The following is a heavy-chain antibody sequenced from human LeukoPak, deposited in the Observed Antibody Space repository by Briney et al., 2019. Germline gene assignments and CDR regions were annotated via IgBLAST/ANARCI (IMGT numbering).Heavy chain of an antibody. Sequence: ASETLSLTCAVSDGSISRYLWSWIRQPAGKGLEWLGRIHTSGTTTYSPSFQNRVTMSMDTSKKQISLRLSSVTAADTAVYYCATEQVSGSAWGFDYWGQGSLVTVSS. D-gene: IGHD6-19*01. V-gene: IGHV4-4*07. CDR2: IHTSGTT. CDR3: ATEQVSGSAWGFDY. J-gene: IGHJ4*02. CDR1: DGSISRYL.